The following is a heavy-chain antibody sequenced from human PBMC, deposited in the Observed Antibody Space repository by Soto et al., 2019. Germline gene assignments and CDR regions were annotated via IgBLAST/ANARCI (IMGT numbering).Heavy chain of an antibody. V-gene: IGHV1-8*01. CDR3: ARESPRIPRFDY. CDR2: MNPNSGNT. Sequence: ASVKVSCKASGYTFTSYDLNWVRQATGQGLEWMGRMNPNSGNTGYAQKFQGRVTMTTYTSMSTAYMELSSLRSEDTAVYYCARESPRIPRFDYWGQGTLDTVSS. D-gene: IGHD2-2*02. CDR1: GYTFTSYD. J-gene: IGHJ4*02.